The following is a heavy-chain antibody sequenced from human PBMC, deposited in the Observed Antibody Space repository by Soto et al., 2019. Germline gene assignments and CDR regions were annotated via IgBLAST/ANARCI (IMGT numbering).Heavy chain of an antibody. CDR3: ARAFFYQGSDSRGYSFDAFDF. V-gene: IGHV1-18*01. Sequence: QVQLVQSGAEVKKPGASVKVSCKASGYTFTSSGMSWVRQAPGQGLEWMGWISAHTGSSEYAQRFQGRVTMTTDRSTSTAYMELRSLRSDDTAVYYCARAFFYQGSDSRGYSFDAFDFWGPATLVTVSS. D-gene: IGHD3-22*01. CDR2: ISAHTGSS. J-gene: IGHJ3*01. CDR1: GYTFTSSG.